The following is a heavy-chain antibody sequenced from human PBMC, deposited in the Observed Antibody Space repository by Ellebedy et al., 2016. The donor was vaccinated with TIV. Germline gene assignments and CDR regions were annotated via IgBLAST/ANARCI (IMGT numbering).Heavy chain of an antibody. CDR2: INAGNGYT. Sequence: AASVKVSCKASGYTFTSYAMHWVRQAPGQRLEWMGWINAGNGYTKYLQKFQGRVTITWDTSANTAYMVLSSLRSEDTAVYYCARGPRYDSSGYYHGNFDYWGQGTLVAVSS. D-gene: IGHD3-22*01. CDR3: ARGPRYDSSGYYHGNFDY. V-gene: IGHV1-3*01. J-gene: IGHJ4*02. CDR1: GYTFTSYA.